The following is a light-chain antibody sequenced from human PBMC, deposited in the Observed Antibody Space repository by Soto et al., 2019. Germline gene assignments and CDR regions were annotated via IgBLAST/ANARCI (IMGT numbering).Light chain of an antibody. CDR1: SNDIGAYNY. CDR3: SSYAGRETGV. V-gene: IGLV2-8*02. CDR2: EVF. J-gene: IGLJ1*01. Sequence: ALTKPAYANRLHRRLVTITKKRTSNDIGAYNYVSWYQQYPGKAPKLIIYEVFRRPSGVPDRFSGSKSGNTASLTVSGLQPEDEADYYCSSYAGRETGVFGTGTKVTVL.